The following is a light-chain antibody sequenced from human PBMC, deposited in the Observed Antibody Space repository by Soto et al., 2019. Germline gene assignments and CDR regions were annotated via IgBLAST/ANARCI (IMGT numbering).Light chain of an antibody. J-gene: IGKJ1*01. CDR1: QSISVW. CDR3: QQYNSYSQT. CDR2: KAS. V-gene: IGKV1-5*03. Sequence: IQMTQSPSTLSASVGDRVTIPCRSSQSISVWLAWYQQKAGKAPNLLIYKASRSESGVPSRFSGSGSETEFTLTISGLQPGHSATYYCQQYNSYSQTFGQGTKVDIK.